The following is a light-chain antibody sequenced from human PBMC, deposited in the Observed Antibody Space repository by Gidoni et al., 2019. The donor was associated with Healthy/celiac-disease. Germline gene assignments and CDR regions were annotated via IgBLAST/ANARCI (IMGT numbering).Light chain of an antibody. Sequence: DVVMTQSPLSLPVTLGQPASISCRSSQSLLYSDGNTYLNLFKQRPGQSPRRLIYKVSNRDSGVPDRFSGSGSGTDFTLKISRVEAEDVGVYYCMQGTHWPPVTFGQGTRLEIK. J-gene: IGKJ5*01. V-gene: IGKV2-30*01. CDR3: MQGTHWPPVT. CDR2: KVS. CDR1: QSLLYSDGNTY.